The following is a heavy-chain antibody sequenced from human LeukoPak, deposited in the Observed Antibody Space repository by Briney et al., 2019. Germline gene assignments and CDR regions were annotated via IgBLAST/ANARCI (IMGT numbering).Heavy chain of an antibody. CDR1: GFTFSDYY. CDR3: ARSPQLLLRLGELSRYYGMDV. J-gene: IGHJ6*02. CDR2: ISSSGSTI. V-gene: IGHV3-11*01. Sequence: GGSLRLSCAASGFTFSDYYMSWIRQAPGKGLEWVSYISSSGSTIYYADSVEGRFTISRDNAKNSLYLQMNSLRAEDTAVYYCARSPQLLLRLGELSRYYGMDVWGQGTTVTVSS. D-gene: IGHD3-16*02.